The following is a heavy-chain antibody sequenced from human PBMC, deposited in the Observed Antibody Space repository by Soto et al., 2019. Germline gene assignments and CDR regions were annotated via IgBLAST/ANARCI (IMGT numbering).Heavy chain of an antibody. CDR3: AREGRADYGSCGVDV. CDR2: VNPSSGGT. D-gene: IGHD4-17*01. J-gene: IGHJ6*02. V-gene: IGHV1-2*02. Sequence: ASVKVSCTASGFTDYYIHWVRQAPGQGLEWLGWVNPSSGGTNYAQKFQGRVAMTRDTFISTAYMELSRLKSDDTAVYYCAREGRADYGSCGVDVWGQGTKVTVSS. CDR1: GFTDYY.